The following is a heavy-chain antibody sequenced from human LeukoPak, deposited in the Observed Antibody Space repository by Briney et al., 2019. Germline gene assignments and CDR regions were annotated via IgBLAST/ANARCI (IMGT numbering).Heavy chain of an antibody. Sequence: GGSLRLSCADSGFTFNKYWMSWVRQAPGKGLEWMANINQDGSQKYYLDSVKGRFTISRDNAKSSVYLQMNSLRAEDTALYYCARGLATAAAYWGQGTLVTVSS. CDR2: INQDGSQK. CDR3: ARGLATAAAY. J-gene: IGHJ4*02. V-gene: IGHV3-7*01. CDR1: GFTFNKYW. D-gene: IGHD6-13*01.